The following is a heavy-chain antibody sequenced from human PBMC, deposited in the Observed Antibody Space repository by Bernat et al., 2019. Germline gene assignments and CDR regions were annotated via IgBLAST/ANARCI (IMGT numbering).Heavy chain of an antibody. V-gene: IGHV4-31*03. J-gene: IGHJ4*02. Sequence: QVQLQESGPGLVKPSQTLSLTCTVSGGSISSGGYYWSWIRQHPGKGLEWIGYIYYSGSTYYNPALKSRVTISVDTSENQFSLKLSSVTAADTAVYYCARVSLITMVRGPAFDYWGQGTLVTVSS. CDR1: GGSISSGGYY. CDR2: IYYSGST. CDR3: ARVSLITMVRGPAFDY. D-gene: IGHD3-10*01.